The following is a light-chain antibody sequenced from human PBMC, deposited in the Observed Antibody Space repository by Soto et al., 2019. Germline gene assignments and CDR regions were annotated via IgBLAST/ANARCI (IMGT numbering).Light chain of an antibody. V-gene: IGKV1-5*01. CDR1: QSISSW. CDR2: DAS. J-gene: IGKJ5*01. Sequence: DIQMTQSPSPLSASVGDRVTITCRASQSISSWLAWYQQKPGKAPKLLIYDASSLESGVPSRFSGSGSGTDCTLTISSLQPDDFASYYCQQYNRYSITFGQGTRLESK. CDR3: QQYNRYSIT.